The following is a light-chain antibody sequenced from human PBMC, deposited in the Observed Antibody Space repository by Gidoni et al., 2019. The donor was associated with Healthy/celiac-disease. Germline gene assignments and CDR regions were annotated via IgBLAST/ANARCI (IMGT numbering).Light chain of an antibody. J-gene: IGLJ3*02. CDR1: SSNIGSNY. CDR2: RNN. V-gene: IGLV1-47*01. CDR3: AAWDDSLSGWV. Sequence: QSVLTQPPSASGTPGQRVTISFSGSSSNIGSNYVYWYQQLQGTAPKLLIYRNNQRPSGVPDRFSGSKSGTSASLAISGLLSEDEADYYCAAWDDSLSGWVFGGGTKLTVL.